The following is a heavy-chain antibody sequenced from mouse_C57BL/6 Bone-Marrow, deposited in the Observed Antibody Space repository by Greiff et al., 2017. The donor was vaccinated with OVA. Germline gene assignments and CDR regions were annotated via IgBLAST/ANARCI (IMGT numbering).Heavy chain of an antibody. V-gene: IGHV1-62-2*01. CDR3: ARHGSIYDCYYGGIFDY. CDR2: FYPGSGSI. D-gene: IGHD2-3*01. J-gene: IGHJ2*01. CDR1: GYTFTEYT. Sequence: QVQLQQSGAELVKPGASVKLSCKASGYTFTEYTIHWVKQRSGQGLEWIGWFYPGSGSIKYNEKFKDKATLTADKSSSTVYMELSRLTSEDSAVYFCARHGSIYDCYYGGIFDYWGQGTTLTVSS.